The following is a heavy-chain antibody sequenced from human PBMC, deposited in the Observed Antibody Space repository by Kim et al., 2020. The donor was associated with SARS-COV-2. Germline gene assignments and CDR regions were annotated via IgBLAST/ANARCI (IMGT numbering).Heavy chain of an antibody. J-gene: IGHJ4*01. Sequence: GGSLRLSCAISGFNFKTFAVNWVRRPPGKGLEWVSGISLDSDRIGYADSVKGRFTVSRDKAKNTLYLQMDSLRIEDTAFYYCARDLVAGGVDYWGQGTLVTVSS. D-gene: IGHD3-10*01. V-gene: IGHV3-9*01. CDR1: GFNFKTFA. CDR3: ARDLVAGGVDY. CDR2: ISLDSDRI.